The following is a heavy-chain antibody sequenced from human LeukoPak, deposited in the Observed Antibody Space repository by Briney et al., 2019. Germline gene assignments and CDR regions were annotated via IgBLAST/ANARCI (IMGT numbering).Heavy chain of an antibody. Sequence: PGGSLRLSCAASGFTFSSYSMNWVRQAPGKGLGWGSYISSSSSTIYYADSVKGRFTISRDNAKNSLYLQMNSLRAEDTAVYYCARQSGGIQATDYWGQGTLVTVSS. CDR3: ARQSGGIQATDY. D-gene: IGHD6-13*01. CDR1: GFTFSSYS. CDR2: ISSSSSTI. J-gene: IGHJ4*02. V-gene: IGHV3-48*01.